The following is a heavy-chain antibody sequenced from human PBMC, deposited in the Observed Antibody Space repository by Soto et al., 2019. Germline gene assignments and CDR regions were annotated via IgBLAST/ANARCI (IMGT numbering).Heavy chain of an antibody. D-gene: IGHD5-12*01. CDR3: ARDSPIGSTFSGYEAIDY. J-gene: IGHJ4*02. CDR1: GGTFSNDI. Sequence: QVQLVQSGAEVKKPGSSVKVSCKTSGGTFSNDIITWVRQAPGQGLEWMGRIIPLLDIANYAQKFQGRVTITADKSTSPAYMELNSLRSEDTAVYYCARDSPIGSTFSGYEAIDYWGQGTLVTVSS. CDR2: IIPLLDIA. V-gene: IGHV1-69*08.